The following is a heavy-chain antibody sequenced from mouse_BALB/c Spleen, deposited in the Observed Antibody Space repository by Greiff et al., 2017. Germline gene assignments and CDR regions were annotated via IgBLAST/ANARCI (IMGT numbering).Heavy chain of an antibody. Sequence: EVKLVESGGGLVQPGGSLRLSCATSGFTFSDFYMEWVRQPPGKRLEWIAASRNKANDYTTEYSASVKGRFIVSRDTSQSILYLQMNALRAEDTANYYCARDGRYYYGRSDWYFDVWGAGTTVTVSS. CDR2: SRNKANDYTT. J-gene: IGHJ1*01. CDR1: GFTFSDFY. D-gene: IGHD1-1*01. CDR3: ARDGRYYYGRSDWYFDV. V-gene: IGHV7-1*02.